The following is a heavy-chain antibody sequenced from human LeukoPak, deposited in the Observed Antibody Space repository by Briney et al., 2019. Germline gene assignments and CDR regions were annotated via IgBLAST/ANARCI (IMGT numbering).Heavy chain of an antibody. CDR2: IYYSGST. Sequence: SETLSLTCIVSGGSISTYYWSWIRQPPGKGLEWIGSIYYSGSTYYNPSLKSRVTISVDTSKNHFSLRLSSVSAADTAVYYCASQVSGYSYEVNDWGQGTLVTVSS. CDR1: GGSISTYY. D-gene: IGHD5-18*01. V-gene: IGHV4-59*05. CDR3: ASQVSGYSYEVND. J-gene: IGHJ4*02.